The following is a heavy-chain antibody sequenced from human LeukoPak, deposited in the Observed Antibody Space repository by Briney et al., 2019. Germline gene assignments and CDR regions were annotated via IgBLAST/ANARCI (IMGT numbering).Heavy chain of an antibody. J-gene: IGHJ4*02. CDR3: ARDTLSVVTVIDY. CDR2: INPNSGGT. CDR1: GYTFTGYY. D-gene: IGHD4-17*01. Sequence: ASVKVSCKASGYTFTGYYMHWVRQAPGQGLEWMGWINPNSGGTNYAQKFQGRVTMTRDTSTSTVYMELSSLRSEDTAVYYCARDTLSVVTVIDYWGQGTLVTVSS. V-gene: IGHV1-2*02.